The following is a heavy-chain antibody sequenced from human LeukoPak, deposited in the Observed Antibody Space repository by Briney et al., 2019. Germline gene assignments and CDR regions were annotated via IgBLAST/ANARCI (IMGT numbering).Heavy chain of an antibody. CDR2: IRYDGSNK. D-gene: IGHD4-17*01. CDR3: AKGGNYGDYDWYFDL. J-gene: IGHJ2*01. V-gene: IGHV3-30*02. Sequence: GWSLGLSCAASGFTFSSYGMHWVRQAPGKGLEWVAFIRYDGSNKYYADSVKGRFTISRDNSKNTLYLQMNSLRAEDTAVYYCAKGGNYGDYDWYFDLWGRGTLVTVSS. CDR1: GFTFSSYG.